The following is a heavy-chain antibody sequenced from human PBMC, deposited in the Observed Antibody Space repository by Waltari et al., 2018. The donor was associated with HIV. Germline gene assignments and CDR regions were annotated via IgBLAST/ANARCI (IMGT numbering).Heavy chain of an antibody. Sequence: QVQLQESGPGLVKPSGTLSLTCAVSCASISAPNWWSWVRQSPGKRLEWVGEMSHSGDNNYNPSLESRVPISIDESGNLLSLKVTSVTAADTAIYYCARGPTPGGSYRYLDHNWFDPWGQGTLVTVSS. J-gene: IGHJ5*02. CDR3: ARGPTPGGSYRYLDHNWFDP. D-gene: IGHD1-26*01. CDR1: CASISAPNW. CDR2: MSHSGDN. V-gene: IGHV4-4*02.